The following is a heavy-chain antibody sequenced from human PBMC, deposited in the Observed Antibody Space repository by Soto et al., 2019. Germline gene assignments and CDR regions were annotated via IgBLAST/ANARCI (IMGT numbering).Heavy chain of an antibody. CDR2: IIPILGIA. CDR3: ARPAFGYRGHYFDY. D-gene: IGHD5-18*01. J-gene: IGHJ4*02. Sequence: ASVKVSCKASGGTFSSYAISWVRQAPGQGLEWMGGIIPILGIANYAQKFQGRVTITADKSTSTAYMELSSLRSEDTAVYYCARPAFGYRGHYFDYWGQGTLVTVSS. CDR1: GGTFSSYA. V-gene: IGHV1-69*10.